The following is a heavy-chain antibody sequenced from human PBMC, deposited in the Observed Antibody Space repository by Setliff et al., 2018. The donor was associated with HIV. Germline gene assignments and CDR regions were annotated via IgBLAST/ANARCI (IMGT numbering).Heavy chain of an antibody. V-gene: IGHV3-15*01. CDR2: IQSKTDGGTT. Sequence: PGGSLRLSCAASGFSFNNAWMSWVRQAPGKGLGWVGRIQSKTDGGTTDYAAPVKGRFTISRDDSRKTLYLQMNSLRTEDTAVYYCTRNNVAWYQPLGYFDLWGRGNQVTVS. CDR3: TRNNVAWYQPLGYFDL. J-gene: IGHJ2*01. D-gene: IGHD2-2*01. CDR1: GFSFNNAW.